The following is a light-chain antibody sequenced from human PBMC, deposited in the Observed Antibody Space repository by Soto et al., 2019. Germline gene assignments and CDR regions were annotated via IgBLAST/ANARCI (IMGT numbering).Light chain of an antibody. CDR3: QQANSFPPYT. V-gene: IGKV1-12*01. Sequence: DIQMTQSPSSVSASVGDRVTITCRASQGISSWLVWYQQKPGKAPKLLIYAASSLQSGVPSRFSGSGSGTAFTLTISSLQPEDFATYYCQQANSFPPYTFGQGTKLEIK. CDR2: AAS. J-gene: IGKJ2*01. CDR1: QGISSW.